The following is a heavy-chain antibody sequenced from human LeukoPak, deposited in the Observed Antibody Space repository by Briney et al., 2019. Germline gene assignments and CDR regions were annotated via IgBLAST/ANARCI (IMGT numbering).Heavy chain of an antibody. D-gene: IGHD3-10*01. CDR2: IWYDGSNK. V-gene: IGHV3-33*01. CDR1: GVTFSSYG. CDR3: ASYKGYGMDV. Sequence: PAGTLSLSCAASGVTFSSYGMHWVRQAPGKGLEWVAVIWYDGSNKYYADSVKGRFTISRDNSKNTLYLQMNSLRAEDTAVYYCASYKGYGMDVWGQGTTVTASS. J-gene: IGHJ6*02.